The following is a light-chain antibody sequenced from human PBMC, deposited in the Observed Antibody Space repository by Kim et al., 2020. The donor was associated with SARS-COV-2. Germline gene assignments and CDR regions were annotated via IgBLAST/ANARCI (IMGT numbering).Light chain of an antibody. J-gene: IGKJ3*01. V-gene: IGKV1-27*01. CDR1: QGISNY. CDR3: QKYNSALGFT. CDR2: AAS. Sequence: YVGDRVTITCRASQGISNYLAWYQQKPGKVPKLLIYAASTLQSGVPSRFSGSGSGTDFTLTISSLQPEDVATYYCQKYNSALGFTFGPGTKVDIK.